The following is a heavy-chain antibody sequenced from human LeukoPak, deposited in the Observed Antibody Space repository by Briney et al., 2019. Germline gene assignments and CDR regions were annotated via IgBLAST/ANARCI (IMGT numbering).Heavy chain of an antibody. CDR3: ARAASGRSGWWEGALDV. V-gene: IGHV3-9*01. J-gene: IGHJ3*01. D-gene: IGHD6-13*01. CDR2: ISLNGGSI. Sequence: GGSLRLSCAASGFSLKADAMHWARQAPGQGLEWVAAISLNGGSIRYAHSVRGRFTISRGNGDNSLYLQMTSLRADDTAVYYCARAASGRSGWWEGALDVWGPGTVVTVSS. CDR1: GFSLKADA.